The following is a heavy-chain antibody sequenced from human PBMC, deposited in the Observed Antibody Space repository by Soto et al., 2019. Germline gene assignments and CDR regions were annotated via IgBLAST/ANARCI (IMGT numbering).Heavy chain of an antibody. CDR2: IYPGDSDI. CDR3: ARHAYGYNNYYLDY. Sequence: GEALKVSSKGSGYSFTSYWIGWVRQMPWKGLEWMGIIYPGDSDIRYSPSFQGQVTISADKSISTAYLQWSSLKASDTAMYYCARHAYGYNNYYLDYWGHGTLVAVSS. J-gene: IGHJ4*01. V-gene: IGHV5-51*01. CDR1: GYSFTSYW. D-gene: IGHD4-4*01.